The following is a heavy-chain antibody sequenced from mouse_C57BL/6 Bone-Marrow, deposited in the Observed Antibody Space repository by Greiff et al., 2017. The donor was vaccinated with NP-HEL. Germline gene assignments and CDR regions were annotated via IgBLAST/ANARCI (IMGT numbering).Heavy chain of an antibody. J-gene: IGHJ4*01. V-gene: IGHV5-12*01. CDR1: GFTFSDYY. Sequence: EVKVVESGGGLVQPGGSLKLSCAASGFTFSDYYMYWVRQTPEKRLEWVAYISNGGGSTYYPDTVKGRFTFSRDNATNTLYLQMSRLKSEDTAMYYCARRPLWLRRGMDYWGQGTSVTVSS. CDR3: ARRPLWLRRGMDY. CDR2: ISNGGGST. D-gene: IGHD2-2*01.